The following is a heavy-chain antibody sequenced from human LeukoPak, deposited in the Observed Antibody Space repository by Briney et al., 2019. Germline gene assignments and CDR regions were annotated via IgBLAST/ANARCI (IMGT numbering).Heavy chain of an antibody. CDR1: GYTFTGYY. D-gene: IGHD1-26*01. J-gene: IGHJ4*02. Sequence: GASVKVSCKPSGYTFTGYYLHWVRQAPGQGLEWMGRINPSTGGTNYAQNFQGRVTMTRDASISTAYMELSRLTSDDTAVYYCARDNDLRPIVGTTTFPNEFDYWGQGILVTVSS. V-gene: IGHV1-2*06. CDR3: ARDNDLRPIVGTTTFPNEFDY. CDR2: INPSTGGT.